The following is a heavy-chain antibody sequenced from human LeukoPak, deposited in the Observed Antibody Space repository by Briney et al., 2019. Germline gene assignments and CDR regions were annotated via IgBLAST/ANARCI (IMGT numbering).Heavy chain of an antibody. V-gene: IGHV3-23*01. Sequence: PGGSLRLSCAASGFTFSTYAMRWVRQAAGKGVEWVSAFSLSRSNTHYAASVNGLFPISRDNSNNTLYVQMNSLRVEDTAVYYCTQGARADTYWYFDLWGRGTLVTVAS. CDR1: GFTFSTYA. J-gene: IGHJ2*01. D-gene: IGHD3-16*01. CDR2: FSLSRSNT. CDR3: TQGARADTYWYFDL.